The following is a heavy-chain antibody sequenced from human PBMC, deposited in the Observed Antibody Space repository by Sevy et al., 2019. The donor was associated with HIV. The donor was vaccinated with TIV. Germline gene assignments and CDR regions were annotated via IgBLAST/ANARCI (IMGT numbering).Heavy chain of an antibody. CDR2: FDPEDGET. CDR3: ARDLYSGSYSGY. D-gene: IGHD1-26*01. CDR1: GYTLTELY. V-gene: IGHV1-24*01. J-gene: IGHJ4*02. Sequence: ASVKVSCKVSGYTLTELYMHWVRQAPGKGLEWMGGFDPEDGETIYAQKFQGRVTMTEDTSTDTAYMELSSLRSEDTAVYYCARDLYSGSYSGYWGQGTLVTVSS.